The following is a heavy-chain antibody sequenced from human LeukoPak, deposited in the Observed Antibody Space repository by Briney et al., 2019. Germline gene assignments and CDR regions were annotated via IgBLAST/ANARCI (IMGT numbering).Heavy chain of an antibody. CDR2: ISSSGSTI. Sequence: GGSLRLSCAASGFTFSDYYMSWIRQAPGKGLEWVSYISSSGSTIYYADSVKGRFTISRDNAKNSLFLQMNSLRADDTAVYYCARSGGVITVAPFDCWGQGSLVTVSS. CDR3: ARSGGVITVAPFDC. V-gene: IGHV3-11*01. D-gene: IGHD4-23*01. J-gene: IGHJ4*02. CDR1: GFTFSDYY.